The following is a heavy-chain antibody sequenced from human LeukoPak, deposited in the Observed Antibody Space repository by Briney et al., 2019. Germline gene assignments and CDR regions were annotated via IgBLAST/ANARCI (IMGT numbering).Heavy chain of an antibody. CDR3: ARVAPPNPY. Sequence: PSETLSLTCAVYGGSFSSYYWSWIRQPPGKGLEWIGEINHSGSTNYNPSLKSRVTMSVDTSKKQFSLKMSSVTAADTAVYYCARVAPPNPYWGQGTLVTVSS. J-gene: IGHJ4*02. CDR2: INHSGST. V-gene: IGHV4-34*01. CDR1: GGSFSSYY.